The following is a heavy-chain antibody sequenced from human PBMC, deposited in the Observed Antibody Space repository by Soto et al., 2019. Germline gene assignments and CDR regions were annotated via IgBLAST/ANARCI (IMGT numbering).Heavy chain of an antibody. Sequence: SVSNAWMNWVRQAPGKGLEWVGRIKSKTDGGTTDYAAPVKGRFTISRDDSKNTLYLQMSSLKTEDTAVYYCTTSDYYYYYGMDVWGQGTTVTVSS. CDR3: TTSDYYYYYGMDV. CDR2: IKSKTDGGTT. D-gene: IGHD3-10*01. J-gene: IGHJ6*02. V-gene: IGHV3-15*07. CDR1: SVSNAW.